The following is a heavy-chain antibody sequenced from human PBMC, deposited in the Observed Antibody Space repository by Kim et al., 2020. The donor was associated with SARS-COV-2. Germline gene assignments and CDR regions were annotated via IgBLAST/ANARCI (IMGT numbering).Heavy chain of an antibody. V-gene: IGHV4-34*01. Sequence: SETLSLTCAVYGDSLSDYSWSWIRQPPGKGLEWIGEIYHSGSTNCDPSPKSRVTISVNTSKNQFSLKLSSVTAADTAVYYCAGPRDLYWYFDLWGRGTLVTVSS. CDR2: IYHSGST. CDR3: AGPRDLYWYFDL. CDR1: GDSLSDYS. J-gene: IGHJ2*01.